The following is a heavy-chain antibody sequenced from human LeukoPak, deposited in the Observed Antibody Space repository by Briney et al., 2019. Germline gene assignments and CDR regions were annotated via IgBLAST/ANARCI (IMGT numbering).Heavy chain of an antibody. CDR2: IRYDGSNK. J-gene: IGHJ6*03. Sequence: GGSWSLSFEAPESTFISYGMHWVRKAPGKGLDGVPFIRYDGSNKYYADSVKGRFTISRDNSKNTLYLQMNSLRAEDTAVYYCAKPWVGDYYYYMDVWGKGTTVTISS. V-gene: IGHV3-30*02. CDR1: ESTFISYG. CDR3: AKPWVGDYYYYMDV. D-gene: IGHD3-16*01.